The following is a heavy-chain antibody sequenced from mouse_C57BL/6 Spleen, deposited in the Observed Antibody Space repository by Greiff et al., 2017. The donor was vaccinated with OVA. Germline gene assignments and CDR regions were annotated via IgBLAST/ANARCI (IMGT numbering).Heavy chain of an antibody. CDR1: GFTFSSYG. Sequence: EVQLVESGGDLVKPGGSLKLSCAASGFTFSSYGMSWVRQTPDKRLEWVATISSGGSYTYYPDSVKGRFTITRDNAKNTPYLQMSSLKSEDTAVYYCARKEDGNFWFAYWGQGTLVTVSA. V-gene: IGHV5-6*01. CDR2: ISSGGSYT. D-gene: IGHD2-1*01. CDR3: ARKEDGNFWFAY. J-gene: IGHJ3*01.